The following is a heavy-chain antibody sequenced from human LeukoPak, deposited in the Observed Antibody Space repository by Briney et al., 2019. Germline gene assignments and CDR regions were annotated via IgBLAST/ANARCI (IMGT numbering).Heavy chain of an antibody. CDR1: GFTVSSNY. CDR3: ARDMRRGYYDC. Sequence: GGSLRLSCAASGFTVSSNYMSWVRQAPGKGLEWGSVIYSGGSTYYADSVKGRFTISRDNSKNTLYLQMNSLRVEDTAVYYCARDMRRGYYDCWGEGTLVTVSS. J-gene: IGHJ4*02. CDR2: IYSGGST. D-gene: IGHD3-22*01. V-gene: IGHV3-66*02.